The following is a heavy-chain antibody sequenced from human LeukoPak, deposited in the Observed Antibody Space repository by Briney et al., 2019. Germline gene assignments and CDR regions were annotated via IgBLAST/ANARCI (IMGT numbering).Heavy chain of an antibody. J-gene: IGHJ4*02. CDR2: IWDDGSNE. V-gene: IGHV3-33*01. CDR1: GFTFSSYG. Sequence: GGSLRLSCTASGFTFSSYGMHWVRQAPGKGLEWVAVIWDDGSNEHYADSVKGRFTISRDNSKNTLYLQMNSLRAEDTAVYFCARVAGGGSHGYFDYRGQGTLVTVSS. D-gene: IGHD1-26*01. CDR3: ARVAGGGSHGYFDY.